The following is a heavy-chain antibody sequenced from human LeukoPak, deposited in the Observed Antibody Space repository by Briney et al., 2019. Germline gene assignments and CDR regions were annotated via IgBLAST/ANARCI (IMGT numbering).Heavy chain of an antibody. V-gene: IGHV5-51*01. D-gene: IGHD3-10*01. Sequence: GESLKISCKGSGYSFTSYWIGWVRQMPGKGLEWMGIIYPGDSDTRYSPSFQGQVTISADKSISTAYLQWSSLKASDTAMYYCARQQEGSGSYYIAPRPFDYWGQGTLVTVSS. CDR3: ARQQEGSGSYYIAPRPFDY. CDR2: IYPGDSDT. J-gene: IGHJ4*02. CDR1: GYSFTSYW.